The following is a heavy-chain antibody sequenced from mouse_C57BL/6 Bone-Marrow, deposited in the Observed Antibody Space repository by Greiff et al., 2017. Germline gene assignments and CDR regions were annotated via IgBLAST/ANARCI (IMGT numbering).Heavy chain of an antibody. CDR3: ARNGVYYYGSSYFDY. Sequence: QVQLQQSGPELVKPGASVKISCKASGYAFSSSWMNWVQQRPGKGLEWIGRIYPGDGDTNYNGTVKGKATLTADKTSSTAYMQLSSLTSEDSAVYFCARNGVYYYGSSYFDYWGQGTTLTVSS. J-gene: IGHJ2*01. V-gene: IGHV1-82*01. CDR2: IYPGDGDT. CDR1: GYAFSSSW. D-gene: IGHD1-1*01.